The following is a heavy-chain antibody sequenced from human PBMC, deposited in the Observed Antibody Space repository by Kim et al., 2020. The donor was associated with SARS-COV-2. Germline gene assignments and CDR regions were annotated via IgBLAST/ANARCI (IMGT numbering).Heavy chain of an antibody. CDR1: GGSISSSSYY. CDR3: ARHRSSRWNPAYYYGMDV. V-gene: IGHV4-39*01. CDR2: IYSRGST. J-gene: IGHJ6*02. Sequence: SETLSLTCTVSGGSISSSSYYWGWIRQPPGKGLEWIGSIYSRGSTYYNPSLKSRVIISVDTSKNQFSLKLSSMTAADTAVYYCARHRSSRWNPAYYYGMDVWGHGAPVTVSS. D-gene: IGHD6-13*01.